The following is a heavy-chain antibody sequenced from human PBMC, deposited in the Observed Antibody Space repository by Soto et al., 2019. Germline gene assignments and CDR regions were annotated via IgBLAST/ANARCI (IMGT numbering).Heavy chain of an antibody. J-gene: IGHJ4*02. V-gene: IGHV1-69*13. CDR1: GGTFSSYA. CDR3: AREGQQLSRSFDY. D-gene: IGHD6-13*01. Sequence: ASVKVSCKASGGTFSSYAISWVRQAPGQGLEWMGGIIPIFGTANYAQKFQGRVTITADESTSTAYMELSSLRSEDTAVYYCAREGQQLSRSFDYWGQGTLVTVSS. CDR2: IIPIFGTA.